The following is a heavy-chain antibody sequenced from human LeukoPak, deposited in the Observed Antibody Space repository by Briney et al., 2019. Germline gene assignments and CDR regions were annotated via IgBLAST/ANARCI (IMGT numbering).Heavy chain of an antibody. CDR3: ASNGLPAAFDI. CDR1: GFTISSYG. J-gene: IGHJ3*02. CDR2: ISYDGSNK. Sequence: PGGSLRLSCAASGFTISSYGMHWVRQAPGKGLEWVAVISYDGSNKYYADSVKGRFTISRDNSKNTLYLQMNSLRAEDTAVYYCASNGLPAAFDIWGQGTMVTVSS. D-gene: IGHD2-21*02. V-gene: IGHV3-30*03.